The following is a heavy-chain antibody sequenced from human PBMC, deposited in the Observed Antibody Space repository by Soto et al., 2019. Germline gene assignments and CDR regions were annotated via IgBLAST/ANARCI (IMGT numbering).Heavy chain of an antibody. V-gene: IGHV4-30-4*01. CDR2: IYYSGST. CDR3: ASRHSSPYFDY. J-gene: IGHJ4*02. D-gene: IGHD6-13*01. Sequence: SLTCTVSGGSVRSSTYYWSWIRQPPAKGLEWIGSIYYSGSTYYNPSLKSRVTISVDTSKNQFSLKLNSVTAADTAVYYCASRHSSPYFDYWGQGTLVTVSS. CDR1: GGSVRSSTYY.